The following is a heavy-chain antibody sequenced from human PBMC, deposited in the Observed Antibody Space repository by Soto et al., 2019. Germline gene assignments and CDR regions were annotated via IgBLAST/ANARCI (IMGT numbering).Heavy chain of an antibody. CDR1: CGSIISYL. Sequence: SETLSLTCTFSCGSIISYLWSWIRQSPGKGLEWIGYIYYNGNTNYNPSLASRVTISVDTSKNHFSLKLNSVTVADTAVYYCARGGASSRWLDPWGQGTLVTVSS. J-gene: IGHJ5*02. D-gene: IGHD3-10*01. CDR3: ARGGASSRWLDP. V-gene: IGHV4-59*01. CDR2: IYYNGNT.